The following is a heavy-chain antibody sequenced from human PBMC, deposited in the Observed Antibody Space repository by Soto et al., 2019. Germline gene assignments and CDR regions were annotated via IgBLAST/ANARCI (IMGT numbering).Heavy chain of an antibody. CDR3: AIPIIAAAGNYDYYYGMDV. CDR1: GFTFSSYA. V-gene: IGHV3-30-3*01. D-gene: IGHD6-13*01. CDR2: ISYDGSNK. Sequence: QVQLVESGGGVVQPGRSLRLSCAASGFTFSSYAMHWVRQAPGKGLEWVAVISYDGSNKYYADSVKGRFTISRDNSKNTLYLQMNSLRAEDTAVYYCAIPIIAAAGNYDYYYGMDVWGQGTTVTVSS. J-gene: IGHJ6*02.